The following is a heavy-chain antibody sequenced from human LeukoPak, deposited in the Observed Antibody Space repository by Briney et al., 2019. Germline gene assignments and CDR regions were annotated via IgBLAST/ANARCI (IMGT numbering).Heavy chain of an antibody. D-gene: IGHD3-10*01. Sequence: PSETLSLTCAVYGGSFSGYYWSWIRQPPGKGLECIGEINRGGSTNYNPSLKSRVNISVDTSKNQFSLRLSSLTAADTAVYYCARGLNSGSYYHYWGQGTLVTVSS. CDR3: ARGLNSGSYYHY. CDR2: INRGGST. V-gene: IGHV4-34*01. CDR1: GGSFSGYY. J-gene: IGHJ4*02.